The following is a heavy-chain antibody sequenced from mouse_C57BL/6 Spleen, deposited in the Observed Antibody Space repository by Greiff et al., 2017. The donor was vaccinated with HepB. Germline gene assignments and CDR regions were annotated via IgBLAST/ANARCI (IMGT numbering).Heavy chain of an antibody. D-gene: IGHD1-1*01. J-gene: IGHJ3*01. Sequence: VQLQQPGAELVKPGASVKMSCKASGYTFTSYWITWVKQRPGQGLEWIGDIYPGSGSTNYNEKFKSKATLTVDTSSSTAYMQLSSLTSEASAVYYCARYYGSSSAWFAYWGQGTLVTVSA. CDR3: ARYYGSSSAWFAY. V-gene: IGHV1-55*01. CDR2: IYPGSGST. CDR1: GYTFTSYW.